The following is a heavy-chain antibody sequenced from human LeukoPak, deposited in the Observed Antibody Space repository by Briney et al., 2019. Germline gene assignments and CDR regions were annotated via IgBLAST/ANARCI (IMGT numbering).Heavy chain of an antibody. D-gene: IGHD3-10*01. CDR1: GGSISSSSYY. Sequence: SETLSLTCTVSGGSISSSSYYWGWIRQPPGKGLEWIGSIYYSGSTYYNPSLKSRVTISVDTSKNQFSLKLSSVTAADTAVYYCARALISEDTGSYYSRGYYGMDVWGQGTTVTVSS. CDR2: IYYSGST. CDR3: ARALISEDTGSYYSRGYYGMDV. V-gene: IGHV4-39*01. J-gene: IGHJ6*02.